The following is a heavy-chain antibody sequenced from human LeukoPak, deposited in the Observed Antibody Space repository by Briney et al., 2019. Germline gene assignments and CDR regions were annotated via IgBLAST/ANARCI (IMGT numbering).Heavy chain of an antibody. CDR3: ARDVHYDSSGFPDY. J-gene: IGHJ4*02. V-gene: IGHV3-33*01. D-gene: IGHD3-22*01. Sequence: PGGSLRLSCAASGFTFSSYGMHWVRQAPGKGLEWVAVIWYDGSNKYYADSVKGRFTISRDNSKNTLYLQMNSLRAEDTAVYYCARDVHYDSSGFPDYWGQGTLVTVSS. CDR2: IWYDGSNK. CDR1: GFTFSSYG.